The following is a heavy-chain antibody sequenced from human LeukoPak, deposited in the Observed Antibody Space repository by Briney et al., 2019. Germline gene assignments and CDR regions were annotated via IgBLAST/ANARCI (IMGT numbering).Heavy chain of an antibody. Sequence: GGSLRLSCAASGFTFSTYSMNWVRQAPGKGLEWVSFIGSGSSTIYYADSVKGRFTISRDNAKNSLYLQMDSLRAQDTAVYYCAKTLLDTSGYYYVGSDYWGQGTLVTVSS. J-gene: IGHJ4*02. CDR2: IGSGSSTI. CDR1: GFTFSTYS. D-gene: IGHD3-22*01. V-gene: IGHV3-48*01. CDR3: AKTLLDTSGYYYVGSDY.